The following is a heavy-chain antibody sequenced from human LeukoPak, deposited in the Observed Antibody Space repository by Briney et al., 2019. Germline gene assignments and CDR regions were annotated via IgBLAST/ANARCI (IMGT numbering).Heavy chain of an antibody. D-gene: IGHD3-22*01. CDR1: GFTFSSYW. CDR2: IKQDGSEK. CDR3: ASDSSGYYFAF. V-gene: IGHV3-7*01. Sequence: GGSLRLSCAASGFTFSSYWMTWVRLAPGKGLEWVAHIKQDGSEKYYVDSVKGRFTISRDNAKNSLYLQMNSLRAEGTAVYYCASDSSGYYFAFWGQGTRVTVSS. J-gene: IGHJ4*02.